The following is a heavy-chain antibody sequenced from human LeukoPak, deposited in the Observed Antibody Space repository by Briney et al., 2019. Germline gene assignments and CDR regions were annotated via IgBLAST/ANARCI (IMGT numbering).Heavy chain of an antibody. V-gene: IGHV3-30*03. D-gene: IGHD3-10*01. J-gene: IGHJ4*02. CDR2: ISYDGGAE. Sequence: GGSLRLSCAASGFTFSHYGMHWVRQAPGKGLQWVAIISYDGGAEYYADSVKGRFTISRDDSKDTLYVEMNSLRPEDTAVYYCARDGGGMVRGDGWYYFDLWGQGTLVTVTS. CDR3: ARDGGGMVRGDGWYYFDL. CDR1: GFTFSHYG.